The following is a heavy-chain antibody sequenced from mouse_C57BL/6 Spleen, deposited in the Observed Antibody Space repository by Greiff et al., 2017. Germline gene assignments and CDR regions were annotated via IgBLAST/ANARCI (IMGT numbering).Heavy chain of an antibody. D-gene: IGHD2-2*01. Sequence: EVKVVESGEGLVKPGGSLKLSCAASGFTFSSYAMSWVRQTPEKRLEWVAYISSGGDYIYYADTVKGRFTISRDNARKTLYLQMSSLKSEDTAMYYCTGDGYDVWFAYWGQGTLVTVSA. CDR2: ISSGGDYI. V-gene: IGHV5-9-1*02. CDR3: TGDGYDVWFAY. CDR1: GFTFSSYA. J-gene: IGHJ3*01.